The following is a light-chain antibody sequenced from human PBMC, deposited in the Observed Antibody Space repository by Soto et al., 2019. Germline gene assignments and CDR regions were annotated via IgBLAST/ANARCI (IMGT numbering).Light chain of an antibody. CDR3: QQYDSYSWT. CDR1: QSISSR. J-gene: IGKJ1*01. CDR2: DAS. V-gene: IGKV1-5*01. Sequence: DIQMTQSPSTLSASVGDRVTITCRASQSISSRLAWYQQKPGKAPKLLIYDASSLESGVPSRFSGSGSGTEFTLTISSLQNDDFESYYCQQYDSYSWTLGQGTKVDIK.